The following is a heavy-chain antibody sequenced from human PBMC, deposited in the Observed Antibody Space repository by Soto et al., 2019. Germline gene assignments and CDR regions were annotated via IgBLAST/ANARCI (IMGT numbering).Heavy chain of an antibody. CDR3: ARDRSDSTGYYSHYYYYGMDV. CDR2: IYHSGST. V-gene: IGHV4-30-2*01. CDR1: GDSISSGTYS. J-gene: IGHJ6*02. D-gene: IGHD3-22*01. Sequence: SETLSLTCAVSGDSISSGTYSWTRQPPGKGLEGSGYIYHSGSTYYNPSLKSRVAISVDSSNNQFSLKLNSVTAADTAVYYCARDRSDSTGYYSHYYYYGMDVWGQGTTVTVSS.